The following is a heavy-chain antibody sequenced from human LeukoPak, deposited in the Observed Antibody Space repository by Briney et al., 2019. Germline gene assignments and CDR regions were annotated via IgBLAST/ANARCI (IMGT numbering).Heavy chain of an antibody. Sequence: GGSLRLSCAASGSTFSTDAMHWVRQAPGKGLEWVAVISDDGSKIYYADSVKGRFTISRDNSKNTLYLQMNSLRAEDTAVYYCAKDAGGRPDYFDYWGQGTLVTVSS. CDR1: GSTFSTDA. D-gene: IGHD6-6*01. J-gene: IGHJ4*02. CDR2: ISDDGSKI. V-gene: IGHV3-30*04. CDR3: AKDAGGRPDYFDY.